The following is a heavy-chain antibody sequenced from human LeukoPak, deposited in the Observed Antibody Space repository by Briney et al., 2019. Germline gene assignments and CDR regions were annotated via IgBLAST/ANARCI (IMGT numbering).Heavy chain of an antibody. Sequence: ASVKVSCKASGYTFTCYGISWVRQAPGQGLEWMGWISAYNGNTNYAQKLQGRVTMTTDTSTSTAYMELRSLRSDDTAVYYCARADYDILTGYYNYYYYGMDVWGQGTTVTVSS. J-gene: IGHJ6*02. CDR1: GYTFTCYG. CDR3: ARADYDILTGYYNYYYYGMDV. D-gene: IGHD3-9*01. V-gene: IGHV1-18*01. CDR2: ISAYNGNT.